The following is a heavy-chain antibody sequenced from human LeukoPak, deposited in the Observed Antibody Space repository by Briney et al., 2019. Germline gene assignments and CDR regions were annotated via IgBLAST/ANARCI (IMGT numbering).Heavy chain of an antibody. V-gene: IGHV3-7*01. CDR2: IKQDGSEK. D-gene: IGHD5-12*01. Sequence: GGSLRLSCAASGFTFSSYWMSWVRQAPGKGLEWVAIIKQDGSEKYYVDSVKGRFTISRDNAKNSLYLQMNSLRAEDTAVYYCAREGTAHSGYESLDYWGQGTLVTVSS. J-gene: IGHJ4*02. CDR1: GFTFSSYW. CDR3: AREGTAHSGYESLDY.